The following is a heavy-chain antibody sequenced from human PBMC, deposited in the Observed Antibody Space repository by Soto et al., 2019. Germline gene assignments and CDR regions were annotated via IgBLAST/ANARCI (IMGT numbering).Heavy chain of an antibody. V-gene: IGHV4-39*01. D-gene: IGHD3-10*01. Sequence: QLQLQESGPGLVKPSETLSLTCTASGGSISSSSYYWGWIRLPPGEGLEWIGNIYYIGNTYYNPSLKSRVTISVDTSKTQFSLRLSSVTAADTAVYYCVRARASYFESFDYWGQGTRVTVSS. J-gene: IGHJ4*02. CDR3: VRARASYFESFDY. CDR1: GGSISSSSYY. CDR2: IYYIGNT.